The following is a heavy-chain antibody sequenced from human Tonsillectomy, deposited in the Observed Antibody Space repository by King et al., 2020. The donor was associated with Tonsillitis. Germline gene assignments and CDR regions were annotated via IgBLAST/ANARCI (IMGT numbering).Heavy chain of an antibody. CDR3: ARGPVNYYDSSGYYYYYYYMDV. D-gene: IGHD3-22*01. CDR1: GGSISSYY. CDR2: IYTSGST. V-gene: IGHV4-4*07. Sequence: QLQESGPGLVKPSETLSLTCTVSGGSISSYYWSWIRQPAGKGLEWIGRIYTSGSTNYNPSLKSRVTMSVDTSKNQFSLKLSSVTAADTAVAYCARGPVNYYDSSGYYYYYYYMDVWGKGTTVTVSS. J-gene: IGHJ6*03.